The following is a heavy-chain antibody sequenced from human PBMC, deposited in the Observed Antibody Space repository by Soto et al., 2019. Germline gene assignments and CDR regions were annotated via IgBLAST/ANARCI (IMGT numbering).Heavy chain of an antibody. J-gene: IGHJ3*02. D-gene: IGHD1-20*01. CDR3: ARGDGDNNAFDI. Sequence: VLLAQSGAEVKQPGSSVKVSCKASGGTISTYAITWVRQAPGQGLEWVGGIIPIFRTPNYAQNLQGRVTITADESTSTAYMELSNLRSEDTAVYYCARGDGDNNAFDIWGQGTVVTVSS. CDR1: GGTISTYA. V-gene: IGHV1-69*12. CDR2: IIPIFRTP.